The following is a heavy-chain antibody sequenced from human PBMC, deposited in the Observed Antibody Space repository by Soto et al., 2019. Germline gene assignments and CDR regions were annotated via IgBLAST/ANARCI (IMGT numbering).Heavy chain of an antibody. Sequence: GGSLRLSCAASGFTFSSYGMHWVRQAPGKGLEWVAVIWYDGSNKYYADSVKGRFTIPRDNSKNTLYLQMNSLRAEDTAVYYCARDIDYGDYAPNRRPRNYYYGMDVWGQGTTVTVSS. J-gene: IGHJ6*02. V-gene: IGHV3-33*01. CDR3: ARDIDYGDYAPNRRPRNYYYGMDV. D-gene: IGHD4-17*01. CDR2: IWYDGSNK. CDR1: GFTFSSYG.